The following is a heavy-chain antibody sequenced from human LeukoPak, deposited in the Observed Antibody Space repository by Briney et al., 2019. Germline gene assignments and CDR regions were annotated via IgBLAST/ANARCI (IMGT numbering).Heavy chain of an antibody. J-gene: IGHJ5*02. CDR2: IYYSGST. V-gene: IGHV4-39*01. CDR3: ARHPGGFDP. D-gene: IGHD1-26*01. Sequence: SETLSLTCTVSGGSISSSSYYWGWIRQPPGKGLEWIGSIYYSGSTYYNPSLKSRVTISVDTSKDQFSLKLSSVTAADTAVYYCARHPGGFDPWGQGTLVTVSS. CDR1: GGSISSSSYY.